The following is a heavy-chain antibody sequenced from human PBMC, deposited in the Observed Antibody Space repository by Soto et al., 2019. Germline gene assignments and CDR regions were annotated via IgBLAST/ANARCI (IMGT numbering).Heavy chain of an antibody. J-gene: IGHJ4*02. CDR2: ISGSGGST. V-gene: IGHV3-23*01. D-gene: IGHD3-22*01. CDR3: AKDGXGKMAVNYDSSGPNYFDY. Sequence: PGGSLRLSCTASGFTFSSYAMSWVRQAPGKGLEWVSAISGSGGSTYYADSVKGRFTISRDNSKNTLYLQMNSLRAEDTAVYYCAKDGXGKMAVNYDSSGPNYFDYWGQGTLVT. CDR1: GFTFSSYA.